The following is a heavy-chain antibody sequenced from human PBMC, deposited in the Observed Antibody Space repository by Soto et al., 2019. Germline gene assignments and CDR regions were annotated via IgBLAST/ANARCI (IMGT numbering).Heavy chain of an antibody. CDR1: GYTLTELS. Sequence: ASVKVSCKVSGYTLTELSMHWVRQAPGKGLEWMGGFDPEDGETIYAQKFQGRVTMTEDTSTDTAYMELSSLRSEDTAVYYCATDFQPGGEWLRLPDYWGQGTLVTVSS. V-gene: IGHV1-24*01. J-gene: IGHJ4*02. CDR2: FDPEDGET. D-gene: IGHD5-12*01. CDR3: ATDFQPGGEWLRLPDY.